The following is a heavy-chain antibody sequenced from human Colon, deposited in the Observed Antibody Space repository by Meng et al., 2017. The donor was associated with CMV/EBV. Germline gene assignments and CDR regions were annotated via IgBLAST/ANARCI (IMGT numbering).Heavy chain of an antibody. Sequence: QVQLQESGPGLVKPSEPLSFTCTVSGGSISGHYWTWIRRPAGEGLQWLGRIYSNGRIDENYSLRSRVTISVDTSKNQLSLRLTSVTAADTAVYYCGRAGARGVPIDVWGRGTLVTVSS. CDR1: GGSISGHY. D-gene: IGHD3-10*01. J-gene: IGHJ1*01. CDR2: IYSNGRI. V-gene: IGHV4-4*07. CDR3: GRAGARGVPIDV.